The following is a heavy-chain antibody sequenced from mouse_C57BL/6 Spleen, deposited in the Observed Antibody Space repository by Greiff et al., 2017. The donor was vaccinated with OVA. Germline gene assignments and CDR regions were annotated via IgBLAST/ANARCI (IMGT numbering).Heavy chain of an antibody. J-gene: IGHJ4*01. CDR1: GYTFTSYW. Sequence: QVQLQQPGAELVMPGASVKLSCKASGYTFTSYWMHWVKQRPGQGLEWIGEIDPSDSYTTYNQKFKGKSTLTVDKSSSTAYMQLSSLTSEDSAVYYCARTDPYYAMDYWGQGTSVTVSS. CDR2: IDPSDSYT. CDR3: ARTDPYYAMDY. V-gene: IGHV1-69*01.